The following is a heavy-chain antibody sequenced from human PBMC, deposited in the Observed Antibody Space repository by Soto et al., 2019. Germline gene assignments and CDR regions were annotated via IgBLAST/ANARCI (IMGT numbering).Heavy chain of an antibody. CDR3: ACAPNEWYFDF. Sequence: QVPLVQSGAEVKKPGASVKVSCKASGYTFSSPGVTWVRQAPRQGLEWLGWINAHSGDAKFAQNFQGRLTITTDTSTNTAYMELRSLRSDDTAVYFCACAPNEWYFDFWGQGTLVTVSS. J-gene: IGHJ4*02. D-gene: IGHD2-8*01. CDR1: GYTFSSPG. V-gene: IGHV1-18*01. CDR2: INAHSGDA.